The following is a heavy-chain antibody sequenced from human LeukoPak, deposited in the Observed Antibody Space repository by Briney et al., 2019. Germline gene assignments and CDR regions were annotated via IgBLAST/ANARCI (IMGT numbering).Heavy chain of an antibody. CDR1: GASIGSGSYY. V-gene: IGHV4-39*01. CDR2: IYYNGNT. Sequence: PSETLSLTCTVSGASIGSGSYYWGWIRQPPGKGLEWIGSIYYNGNTYYNPSLKSRVTISLDTSQNQFSLKLSSVTAADTAVYYCARPTTAYYYYSGMDVWGQGTTVTVS. D-gene: IGHD4-11*01. CDR3: ARPTTAYYYYSGMDV. J-gene: IGHJ6*02.